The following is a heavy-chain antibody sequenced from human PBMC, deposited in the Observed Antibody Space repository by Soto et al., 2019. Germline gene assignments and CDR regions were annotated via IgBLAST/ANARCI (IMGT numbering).Heavy chain of an antibody. CDR2: ISGSGGST. D-gene: IGHD3-3*01. J-gene: IGHJ6*03. V-gene: IGHV3-23*01. CDR3: AKGTYYDFWSGLPMHMDV. Sequence: LRLSCAASGFTFSSYAMSWVRQAPGKGLEWVSAISGSGGSTYYADSVKGRFTISRDNSKNTLYLQMNSLRAEDTAVYYCAKGTYYDFWSGLPMHMDVWGKGTTVTVSS. CDR1: GFTFSSYA.